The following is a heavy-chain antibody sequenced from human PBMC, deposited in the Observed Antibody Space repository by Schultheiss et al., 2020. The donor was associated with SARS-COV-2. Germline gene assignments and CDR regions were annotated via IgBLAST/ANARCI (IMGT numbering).Heavy chain of an antibody. CDR3: ARAQYCSSTSCYPDY. CDR1: GFTFSDHY. V-gene: IGHV3-53*01. Sequence: GGSLRLSCAASGFTFSDHYMDWVRQAPGKGLEWVAVIYSGGSTYYADSVKGRFTISRDNSKNTLYLQMNSLRAEDTAVYYCARAQYCSSTSCYPDYWGQGTLVTVSS. CDR2: IYSGGST. D-gene: IGHD2-2*01. J-gene: IGHJ4*02.